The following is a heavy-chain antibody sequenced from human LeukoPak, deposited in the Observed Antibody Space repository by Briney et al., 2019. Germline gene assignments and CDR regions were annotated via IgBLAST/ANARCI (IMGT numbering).Heavy chain of an antibody. CDR3: ASEDTADYKGRFDH. CDR2: IYEGIP. D-gene: IGHD4-11*01. V-gene: IGHV4-4*08. J-gene: IGHJ4*02. Sequence: SETLSLTCSVSDGSINSRFWAWIRQPPGKGLEWIGYIYEGIPTYNPSLKSRVTISADTSNSQYSLKLNSVTAADTAVYYCASEDTADYKGRFDHWGQGTLVTVSS. CDR1: DGSINSRF.